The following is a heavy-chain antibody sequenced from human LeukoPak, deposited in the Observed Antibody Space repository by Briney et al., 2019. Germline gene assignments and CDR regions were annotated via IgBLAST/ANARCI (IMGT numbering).Heavy chain of an antibody. CDR2: ISGNGGRT. J-gene: IGHJ4*02. CDR1: GFTFSNYA. Sequence: GGSLRLSCAPSGFTFSNYAMAWVRQAPGKGLEWVSAISGNGGRTYSADSVQGRFTISRDNSKNTVYLQMDNLRAEDSAMYYCAKAHSISWPYAFDSWGQGTLVTVSS. D-gene: IGHD6-13*01. V-gene: IGHV3-23*01. CDR3: AKAHSISWPYAFDS.